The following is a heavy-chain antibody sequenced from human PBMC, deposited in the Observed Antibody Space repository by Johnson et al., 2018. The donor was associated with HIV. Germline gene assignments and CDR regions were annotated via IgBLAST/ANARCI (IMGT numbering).Heavy chain of an antibody. Sequence: MQLVESGGGVVRPGRSLRLSCAASGFTFSSYAMHWVRQAPGKGLEWVSYISHSGDTIYYADSVKGRFTISRDNAKNSLFLQMNSLRGEDTGVYYCATDILFATARSDHDAFDTWGQGTMVTVSS. J-gene: IGHJ3*02. CDR1: GFTFSSYA. V-gene: IGHV3-48*03. CDR3: ATDILFATARSDHDAFDT. D-gene: IGHD3-9*01. CDR2: ISHSGDTI.